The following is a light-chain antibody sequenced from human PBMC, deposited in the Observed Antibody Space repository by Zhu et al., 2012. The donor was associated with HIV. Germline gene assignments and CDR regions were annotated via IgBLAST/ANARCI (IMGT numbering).Light chain of an antibody. CDR2: GAS. J-gene: IGKJ4*01. V-gene: IGKV3-20*01. Sequence: IVLTQSPATLSLSPGERATLSCRASQSVSSSDLAWFQQRPGQAPRLLIYGASSRATDIPDRFSGSGSGTDFTLTISRLEPEDFAVYYCRHYGTSPPLTFGGGTKVEIK. CDR1: QSVSSSD. CDR3: RHYGTSPPLT.